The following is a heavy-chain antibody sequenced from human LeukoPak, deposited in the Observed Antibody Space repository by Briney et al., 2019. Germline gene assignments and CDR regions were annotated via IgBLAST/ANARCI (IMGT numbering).Heavy chain of an antibody. J-gene: IGHJ5*02. V-gene: IGHV1-69*04. D-gene: IGHD3-10*01. CDR2: IIPILGIA. Sequence: SVNVSCKASGGTFSSYAISWVRQAPGQGLEWMGRIIPILGIANYAQKFQGRVTITADKSTSTAYMELSSLRSEDTAVYYCARDQSGEWFDPWGQGTLVTVSS. CDR3: ARDQSGEWFDP. CDR1: GGTFSSYA.